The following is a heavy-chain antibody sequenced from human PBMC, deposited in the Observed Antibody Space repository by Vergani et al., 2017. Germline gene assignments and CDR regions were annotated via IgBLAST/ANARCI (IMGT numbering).Heavy chain of an antibody. Sequence: QVQLVQSGAEVKKPGASVKVSCKASGYTFTSYYMHWVRQAPGQGLEWMGIINPSGGSTSYAQKFQGRVTMTRDTSTSTVYMELSSLRSVDTAVYYCVLYDSYGSHFDSWGQGTLVTVSS. CDR3: VLYDSYGSHFDS. J-gene: IGHJ4*02. CDR2: INPSGGST. CDR1: GYTFTSYY. D-gene: IGHD5-18*01. V-gene: IGHV1-46*01.